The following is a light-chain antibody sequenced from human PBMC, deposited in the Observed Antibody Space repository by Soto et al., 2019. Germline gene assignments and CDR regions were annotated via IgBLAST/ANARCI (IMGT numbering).Light chain of an antibody. CDR3: SSCTRTTPL. J-gene: IGLJ1*01. CDR2: DVT. Sequence: QSVLTQPASGSGSPGQSITISCTGTSSDIGHNNYVSWYQQHPGKAPKLIIYDVTNRPSGISDRFSGSKSGNTASLTISGLQAEDEADYYCSSCTRTTPLFGTGTKVTVL. CDR1: SSDIGHNNY. V-gene: IGLV2-14*03.